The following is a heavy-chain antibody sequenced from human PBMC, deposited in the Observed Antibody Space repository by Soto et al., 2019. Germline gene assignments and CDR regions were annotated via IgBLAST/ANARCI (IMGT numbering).Heavy chain of an antibody. D-gene: IGHD1-26*01. CDR3: AKGQGVGGIYSLDY. CDR1: GFTFTSFA. J-gene: IGHJ4*02. CDR2: ISASGVNT. V-gene: IGHV3-23*01. Sequence: DVQLLESGGDLVQPGGSLSLSCAASGFTFTSFAMSWVRQAPGKGLEWVSTISASGVNTYYTDSVKGRCTISRDNSKDAVTLQMNGLSADDTAVYYCAKGQGVGGIYSLDYWGQGTVVTVSS.